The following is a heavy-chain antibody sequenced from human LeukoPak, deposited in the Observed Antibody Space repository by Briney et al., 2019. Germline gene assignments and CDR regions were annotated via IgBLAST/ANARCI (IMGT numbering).Heavy chain of an antibody. V-gene: IGHV3-30*18. D-gene: IGHD3-10*01. CDR2: ISNDGNNK. Sequence: GGSLRLSCAASAFTFSSNGIHWVRQAPARGREGGAAISNDGNNKYYADSVKGRFTISRDNSKYTLYLQMNSLRAEDTAVYYCAKEIYFGSGSYPDYWGQGTLVIVSS. CDR3: AKEIYFGSGSYPDY. CDR1: AFTFSSNG. J-gene: IGHJ4*02.